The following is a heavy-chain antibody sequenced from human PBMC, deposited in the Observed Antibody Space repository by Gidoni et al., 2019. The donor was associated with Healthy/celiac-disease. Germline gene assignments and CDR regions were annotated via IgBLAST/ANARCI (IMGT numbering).Heavy chain of an antibody. CDR2: IIPIFGTA. J-gene: IGHJ5*02. CDR1: GGPLRSYA. CDR3: ARGGYCSGGSCYPNWFDP. Sequence: QVQLVQSGAEVKKPGSSVKVSFQASGGPLRSYAISWGRQAPGQGLDGRGGIIPIFGTANYEQKFQGRVTITADESTSTAYMELSSLRCEDTAVYYCARGGYCSGGSCYPNWFDPWGQGTLVTVSS. V-gene: IGHV1-69*01. D-gene: IGHD2-15*01.